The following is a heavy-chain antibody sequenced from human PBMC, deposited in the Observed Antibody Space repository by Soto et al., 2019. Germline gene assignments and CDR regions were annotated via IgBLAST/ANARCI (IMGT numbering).Heavy chain of an antibody. J-gene: IGHJ2*01. V-gene: IGHV3-30*18. D-gene: IGHD2-8*01. CDR2: ISHHGNSH. CDR1: GLTFSDYG. CDR3: VKDAGTVEFFEWRKLIL. Sequence: QVQLVESGGGVVQPGRSLRLSCAASGLTFSDYGMHWVRQAPGKGLEWVAVISHHGNSHYYADSVKGRFTISRDNSKNTLYLQMNSLRAEDTAVYFCVKDAGTVEFFEWRKLILWGRGTLVTVSS.